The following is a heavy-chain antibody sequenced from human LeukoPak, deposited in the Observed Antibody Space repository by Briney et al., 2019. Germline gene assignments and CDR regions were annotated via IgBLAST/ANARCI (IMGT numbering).Heavy chain of an antibody. J-gene: IGHJ4*02. Sequence: PSDTLSLTCAVSGYSISSSNWWGWIRQPPGKGLEWIGYIYYSGSTNYNPSHKSRVTMSVDTSKNQFSLKLSSVTALDTAVYYCARGDPTMTFDYWGQGTLVTVSS. D-gene: IGHD3-22*01. CDR1: GYSISSSNW. CDR2: IYYSGST. CDR3: ARGDPTMTFDY. V-gene: IGHV4-28*06.